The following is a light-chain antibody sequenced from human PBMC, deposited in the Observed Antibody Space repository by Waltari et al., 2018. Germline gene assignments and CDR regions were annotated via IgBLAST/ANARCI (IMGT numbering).Light chain of an antibody. CDR1: SSDVGGYNY. V-gene: IGLV2-8*01. Sequence: QSALTQPPSASGSPGQSVTISCTGTSSDVGGYNYVSWYQQHPGKAPKLMIFEVNERPSGVPDRFSGSKSGNTASLTVSGLQADDEADYYCSSYAGSNNLLFGGGTKLTVL. CDR2: EVN. J-gene: IGLJ3*02. CDR3: SSYAGSNNLL.